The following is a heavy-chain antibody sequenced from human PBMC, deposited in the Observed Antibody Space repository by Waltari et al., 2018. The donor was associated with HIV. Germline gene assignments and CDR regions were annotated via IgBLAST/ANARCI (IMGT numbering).Heavy chain of an antibody. CDR1: GYTYTDYY. D-gene: IGHD6-19*01. CDR2: INPKSGGT. Sequence: QVQLVQSGAEVKKPGASVKVSCKASGYTYTDYYLHWVRQAPGQGLEWIGWINPKSGGTKYAQKFQGRVTMTTDTSISTAYMEVRMLISDDTAVYFCAGSHSSGWYVWFDPWGQGTLVTVS. CDR3: AGSHSSGWYVWFDP. V-gene: IGHV1-2*02. J-gene: IGHJ5*02.